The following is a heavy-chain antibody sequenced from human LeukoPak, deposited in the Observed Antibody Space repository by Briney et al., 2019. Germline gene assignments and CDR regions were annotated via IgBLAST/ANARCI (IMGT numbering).Heavy chain of an antibody. J-gene: IGHJ6*02. V-gene: IGHV1-46*01. D-gene: IGHD3-3*01. CDR1: GYTFTTYK. CDR2: INPSDGNT. CDR3: ARVGHYDFFAGLYGMDV. Sequence: ASVKVSCKASGYTFTTYKIHWVRQAPGQGLEWVGIINPSDGNTRNAQKFQGRVTMTRDTSTGTVYLELSSLRSEDTAVYYCARVGHYDFFAGLYGMDVRGQGTTVTVSS.